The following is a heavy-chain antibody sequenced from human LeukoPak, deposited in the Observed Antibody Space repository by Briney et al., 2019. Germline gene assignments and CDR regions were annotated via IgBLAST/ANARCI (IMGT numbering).Heavy chain of an antibody. V-gene: IGHV3-48*03. CDR3: ARDVRFDP. D-gene: IGHD2-8*01. J-gene: IGHJ5*02. CDR2: ISSSGGAI. Sequence: GGSLRLSCAASGFSFSTYEMNWVRQAPGKGLEWLSYISSSGGAIYYADSVKGRFTISRDNAKNSLYLQMNSLRDEDTAVYYCARDVRFDPWGQGTLVTVSS. CDR1: GFSFSTYE.